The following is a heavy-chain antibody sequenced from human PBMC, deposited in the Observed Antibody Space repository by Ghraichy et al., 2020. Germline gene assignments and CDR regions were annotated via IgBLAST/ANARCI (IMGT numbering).Heavy chain of an antibody. J-gene: IGHJ4*02. CDR3: TRHGDFYGSGPDY. V-gene: IGHV3-73*01. D-gene: IGHD3-10*01. CDR2: IRSKANNYAT. Sequence: LSLTCAASEFTFNVSAMHWVRQASGKGLEWVGRIRSKANNYATAYAASVKGRFTISRDDSKNTAYLQMTTLTTEDTAIYFCTRHGDFYGSGPDYWGQGTLVTVSS. CDR1: EFTFNVSA.